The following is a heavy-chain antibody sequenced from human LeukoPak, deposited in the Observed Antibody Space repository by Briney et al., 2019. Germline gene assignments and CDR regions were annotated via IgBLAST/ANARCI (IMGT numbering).Heavy chain of an antibody. CDR2: ISGSGGST. D-gene: IGHD2-15*01. Sequence: GGSLRLSCAASGFTFSSYAMSWVRQAPGKGLEWVSAISGSGGSTYYADSVKGRFTISRDNSKNTLYLQMNSLRAEDTAVHYCAKERVVVAAARYYFDYWGQGTLVTVSS. J-gene: IGHJ4*02. CDR1: GFTFSSYA. CDR3: AKERVVVAAARYYFDY. V-gene: IGHV3-23*01.